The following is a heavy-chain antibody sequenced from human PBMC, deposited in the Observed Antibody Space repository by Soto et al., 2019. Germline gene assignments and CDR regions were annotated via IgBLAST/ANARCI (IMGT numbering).Heavy chain of an antibody. J-gene: IGHJ4*02. CDR1: GFTFSSLW. Sequence: EVQLVESGGGLVQPGGSLRLSCAASGFTFSSLWMHWVRQAPGKGLAFVSRIKGDGTITGYADSVKDRFTVSRDNAKNTLYLQMTSLRPEYTAVYYCVRDMGVRGQGTLVTVSS. CDR2: IKGDGTIT. V-gene: IGHV3-74*01. CDR3: VRDMGV. D-gene: IGHD3-16*01.